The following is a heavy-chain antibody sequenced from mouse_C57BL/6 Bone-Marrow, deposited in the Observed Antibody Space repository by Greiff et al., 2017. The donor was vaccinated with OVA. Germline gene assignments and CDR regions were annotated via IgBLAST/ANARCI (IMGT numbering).Heavy chain of an antibody. D-gene: IGHD3-2*02. CDR2: ISYDGSN. Sequence: ESGPGLVKPSQSLSLTCSVTGYSITSGYYWNWIRQFPGNKLEWMGYISYDGSNNYNPSLKNRISITRDTSKNQFFLMLNSVTTEDTATYYCAREDSSEFAYWGQGTLVTVSA. J-gene: IGHJ3*01. V-gene: IGHV3-6*01. CDR3: AREDSSEFAY. CDR1: GYSITSGYY.